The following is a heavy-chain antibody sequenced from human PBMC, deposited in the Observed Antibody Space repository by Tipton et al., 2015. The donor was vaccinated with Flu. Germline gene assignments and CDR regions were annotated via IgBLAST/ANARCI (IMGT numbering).Heavy chain of an antibody. D-gene: IGHD4-11*01. CDR1: GYSIRSSNYY. V-gene: IGHV4-38-2*01. CDR2: IFHSGNS. J-gene: IGHJ5*01. CDR3: ARRDYSNYVSEPKDWFDS. Sequence: TLSLTCAVSGYSIRSSNYYWGWIRQPPGKGLEWIGNIFHSGNSYHNPSLKSRVTMSVETSKNQFSLKLSSVTAADTAVYHCARRDYSNYVSEPKDWFDSWGQGVLVIVSS.